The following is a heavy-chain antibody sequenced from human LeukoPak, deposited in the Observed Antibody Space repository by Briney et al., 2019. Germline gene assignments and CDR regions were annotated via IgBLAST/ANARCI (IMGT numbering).Heavy chain of an antibody. CDR3: ARVGNYDILTGYSLFAFDI. CDR1: GGSISSGDYY. V-gene: IGHV4-30-4*08. Sequence: SQTLSLTCTVSGGSISSGDYYWSWIRQPPGKGLEWIGYIYYSGSTYYNPSLKSRVTISVDTSKNQFSLKLSSVTAADTAVYYCARVGNYDILTGYSLFAFDIWGQGTMVTVS. J-gene: IGHJ3*02. CDR2: IYYSGST. D-gene: IGHD3-9*01.